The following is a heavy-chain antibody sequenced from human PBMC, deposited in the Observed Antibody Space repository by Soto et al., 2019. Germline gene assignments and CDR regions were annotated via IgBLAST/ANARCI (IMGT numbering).Heavy chain of an antibody. J-gene: IGHJ6*03. CDR3: ARGVLYGDYLNTYYYYYMDV. CDR1: GFTFSSYG. CDR2: IWYDGSNK. Sequence: GGSLRLSCAASGFTFSSYGMHWVRQAPGKGLEWVAVIWYDGSNKYYADSVKGRFTISRDNSKNTLYLQMNSLRAEDTAVYYCARGVLYGDYLNTYYYYYMDVWGKGTTVTVSS. V-gene: IGHV3-33*01. D-gene: IGHD4-17*01.